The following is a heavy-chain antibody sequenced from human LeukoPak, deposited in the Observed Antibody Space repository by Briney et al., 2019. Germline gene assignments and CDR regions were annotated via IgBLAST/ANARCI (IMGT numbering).Heavy chain of an antibody. D-gene: IGHD1-26*01. CDR3: ARDAFGLLLNYWYFDL. J-gene: IGHJ2*01. V-gene: IGHV4-4*07. Sequence: SETLSLTCTVSGGSISSYYWSWIRQPAGKGLEWIGRIYTSGSTNYNPSLKSRVTTSVDTSKNQFSLKLSSVTAADTAVYYCARDAFGLLLNYWYFDLWGRGTLVTVSS. CDR1: GGSISSYY. CDR2: IYTSGST.